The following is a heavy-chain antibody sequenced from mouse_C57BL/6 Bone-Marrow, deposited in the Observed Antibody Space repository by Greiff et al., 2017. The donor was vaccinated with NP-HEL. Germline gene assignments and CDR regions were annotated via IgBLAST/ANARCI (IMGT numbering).Heavy chain of an antibody. J-gene: IGHJ2*01. CDR3: ARSGTGTADY. Sequence: QVQLKESGAELVRPGTSVKVSCKASGYAFTNYLIEWVKQRPGQGLEWIGVINPGSGGTNYNEKFKGKATLTADKSSSTAYMQLSSLTSEDSAVYFCARSGTGTADYWGQGTTLTVSS. D-gene: IGHD4-1*01. CDR1: GYAFTNYL. CDR2: INPGSGGT. V-gene: IGHV1-54*01.